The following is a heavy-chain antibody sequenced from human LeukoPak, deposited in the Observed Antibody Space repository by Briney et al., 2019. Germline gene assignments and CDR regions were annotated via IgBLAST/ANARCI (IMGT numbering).Heavy chain of an antibody. CDR3: ARHLEEGGGWYPLVFDY. D-gene: IGHD6-19*01. Sequence: GESLKISCKGSGYSFTSYWIGWVRQMPGKGLEWMGIIYPGDSATTYSPSFQGQVIISADKSINTAYLQWSSLKASDTAIYFCARHLEEGGGWYPLVFDYWGQGTLVTVSS. V-gene: IGHV5-51*01. J-gene: IGHJ4*02. CDR2: IYPGDSAT. CDR1: GYSFTSYW.